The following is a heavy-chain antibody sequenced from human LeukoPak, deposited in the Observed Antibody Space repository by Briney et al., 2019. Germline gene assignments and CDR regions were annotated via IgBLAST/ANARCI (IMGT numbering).Heavy chain of an antibody. Sequence: PGGSLRLSCAASGFTFSSYAMSWVRQAPGKGLEWVSVISGSGGSTHYADSVKGRFTISRDNSKNTIYLQMNSLRADDTAVYYCAKDLGGYNYGPGDVFDYWGQGTLVTVSS. J-gene: IGHJ4*02. D-gene: IGHD5-18*01. CDR3: AKDLGGYNYGPGDVFDY. CDR2: ISGSGGST. V-gene: IGHV3-23*01. CDR1: GFTFSSYA.